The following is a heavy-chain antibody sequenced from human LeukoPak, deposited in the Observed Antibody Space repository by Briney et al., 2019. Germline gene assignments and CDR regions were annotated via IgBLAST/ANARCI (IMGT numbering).Heavy chain of an antibody. D-gene: IGHD3-22*01. CDR3: ARVGGVYYDSKAFDP. V-gene: IGHV3-53*01. CDR1: GFTVSSNY. Sequence: GGSLRLSCAASGFTVSSNYMSWVRQAPGKGLEWVSVIYSGGSTYYADSVKGRFTISRDNSKNTLYLQMTSLRAEATAVYYCARVGGVYYDSKAFDPWGQGTLVTVSS. CDR2: IYSGGST. J-gene: IGHJ5*02.